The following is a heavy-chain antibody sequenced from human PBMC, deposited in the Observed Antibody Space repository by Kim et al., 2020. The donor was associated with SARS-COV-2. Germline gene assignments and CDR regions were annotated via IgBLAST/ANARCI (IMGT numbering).Heavy chain of an antibody. J-gene: IGHJ4*02. D-gene: IGHD4-4*01. V-gene: IGHV3-74*03. CDR3: ARSPYSTILDF. CDR2: VNVDMSSI. Sequence: GGSLRLSCTASGFTFTTYWMHWVRQAPGKGLVLVARVNVDMSSIKYADSVEGRFTVSRDNVKSTLYLQMDSLRDGDTAVYYCARSPYSTILDFWGQGTLV. CDR1: GFTFTTYW.